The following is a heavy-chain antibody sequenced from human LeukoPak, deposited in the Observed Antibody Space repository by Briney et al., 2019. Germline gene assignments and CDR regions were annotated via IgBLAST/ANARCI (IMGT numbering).Heavy chain of an antibody. D-gene: IGHD2-21*01. J-gene: IGHJ4*02. Sequence: PSETLSLTCTVSAGSINSDYWTWIRQPPGKGLEWIGWIYYSGSTNYNPSLKSRVTISVDTSKSQFSLNLSSVTAADTAVYYCARGSRSILWDYWGQGTLVTVSS. V-gene: IGHV4-59*01. CDR3: ARGSRSILWDY. CDR2: IYYSGST. CDR1: AGSINSDY.